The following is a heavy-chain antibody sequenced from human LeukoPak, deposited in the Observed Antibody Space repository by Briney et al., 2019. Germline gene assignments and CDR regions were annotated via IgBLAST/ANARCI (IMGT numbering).Heavy chain of an antibody. Sequence: GGSLRLSCAPSGFTFSKYVMHWVRQAPGKGLEWVAVISSDGSNKYYADSVKGRFTISRDNSKNTLYLQMNSLRAEDTAIYYCTKTRGYCSGGSCFNFDYWGQGTLVTVSS. V-gene: IGHV3-30*18. CDR3: TKTRGYCSGGSCFNFDY. CDR2: ISSDGSNK. CDR1: GFTFSKYV. J-gene: IGHJ4*02. D-gene: IGHD2-15*01.